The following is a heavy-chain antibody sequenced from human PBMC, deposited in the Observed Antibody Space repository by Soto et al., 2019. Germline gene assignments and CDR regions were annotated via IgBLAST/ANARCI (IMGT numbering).Heavy chain of an antibody. D-gene: IGHD6-13*01. CDR1: GFTFSSYG. CDR3: ARDLGAAAGTGFFDY. CDR2: IWYDGSNK. V-gene: IGHV3-33*01. J-gene: IGHJ4*02. Sequence: PGGSLRLSCAASGFTFSSYGMHWVRQAPGKGLEWVAVIWYDGSNKYYADSVKGRFTISRDNSKNTLYLQMNSLRAEDTAVYYCARDLGAAAGTGFFDYWGQGTLVTVSS.